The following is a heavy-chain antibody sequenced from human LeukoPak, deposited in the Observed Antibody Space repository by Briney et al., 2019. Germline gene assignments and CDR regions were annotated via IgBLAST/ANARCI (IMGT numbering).Heavy chain of an antibody. J-gene: IGHJ4*02. CDR1: GFTFSSYG. CDR2: ISYDGSNK. D-gene: IGHD2-15*01. CDR3: ARELSGSISRHFDY. Sequence: GRSLRHSCAASGFTFSSYGMHWVRQAPGKGLEWVAVISYDGSNKYYADSVKGRFTISRDNSKNTLYLQMNSLRAEDTAVFYCARELSGSISRHFDYWGQGTLVTVSS. V-gene: IGHV3-30*03.